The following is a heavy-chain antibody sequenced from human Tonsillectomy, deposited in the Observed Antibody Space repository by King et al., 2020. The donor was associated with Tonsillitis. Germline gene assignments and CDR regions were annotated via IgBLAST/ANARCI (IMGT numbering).Heavy chain of an antibody. CDR3: TRSNGGLGELMTFDY. CDR1: GFSLTTSGVG. D-gene: IGHD3-10*01. J-gene: IGHJ4*02. CDR2: IYWDDDK. V-gene: IGHV2-5*02. Sequence: TLKESGPTLVKPTQTLTLTCTFSGFSLTTSGVGVGWIRQPPGKALEWLALIYWDDDKRYSPSLKSRLTITKDTSKNQVVLTMTNMDPVDTATYYCTRSNGGLGELMTFDYWGQGTLATVSS.